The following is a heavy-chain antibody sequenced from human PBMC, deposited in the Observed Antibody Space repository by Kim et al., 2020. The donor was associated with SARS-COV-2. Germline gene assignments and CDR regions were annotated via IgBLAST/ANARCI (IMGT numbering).Heavy chain of an antibody. D-gene: IGHD6-19*01. V-gene: IGHV3-30*04. J-gene: IGHJ4*02. Sequence: GGSLRLSCAASGFTFSSYAMHWVRQAPGKGLEWVAVISYDGSNKYYADSVKGRFTISRDNSKNTLYLQMNSLRAEDTAVYYCARGRGSSWYGYSSGWYGWAFDYWGQGTLVTVSS. CDR2: ISYDGSNK. CDR3: ARGRGSSWYGYSSGWYGWAFDY. CDR1: GFTFSSYA.